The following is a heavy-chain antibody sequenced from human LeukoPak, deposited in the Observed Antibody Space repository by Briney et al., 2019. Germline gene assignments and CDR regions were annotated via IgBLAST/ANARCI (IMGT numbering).Heavy chain of an antibody. V-gene: IGHV3-13*01. Sequence: AGGSLRPSCAASGFTFSSYDMHWVRQATGKGLEWVSAIGTAGDTYYPGSVKGRFTISRESAKNSLYLQMNSLRAGDTAVYYCARGGQQLGEFDCWGQGTLVTVSS. CDR3: ARGGQQLGEFDC. D-gene: IGHD6-13*01. CDR1: GFTFSSYD. J-gene: IGHJ4*02. CDR2: IGTAGDT.